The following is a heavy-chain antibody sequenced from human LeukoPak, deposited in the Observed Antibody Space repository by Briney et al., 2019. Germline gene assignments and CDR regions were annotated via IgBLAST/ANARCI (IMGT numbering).Heavy chain of an antibody. Sequence: ASVKVSCRASGYSFTSYYLHWVRQAPGQGLEWMGILNPSSGSTTYAQKFQGRVTMTRDTSTSTVSMELSSLRSEDTAVYYCANASEWLVRFDSWGQGTLVTVSS. D-gene: IGHD6-19*01. CDR3: ANASEWLVRFDS. J-gene: IGHJ4*02. CDR2: LNPSSGST. V-gene: IGHV1-46*01. CDR1: GYSFTSYY.